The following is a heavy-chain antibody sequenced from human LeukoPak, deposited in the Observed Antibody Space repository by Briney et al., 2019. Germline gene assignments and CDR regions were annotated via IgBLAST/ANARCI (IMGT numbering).Heavy chain of an antibody. Sequence: GGSLRLSCAASGFTFSDYYMSWIRQSPGKGLEWVSYISSSGSTIYYADSMKGRFTISRDNVKNSLYLQMNSLRAEDTAVYYCARAGAGLLLYGSGISYWGQGTLVTVSS. V-gene: IGHV3-11*01. CDR3: ARAGAGLLLYGSGISY. D-gene: IGHD3-10*01. CDR1: GFTFSDYY. CDR2: ISSSGSTI. J-gene: IGHJ4*02.